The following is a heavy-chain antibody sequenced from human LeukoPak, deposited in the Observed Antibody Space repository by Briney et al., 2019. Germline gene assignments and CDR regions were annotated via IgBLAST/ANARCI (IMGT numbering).Heavy chain of an antibody. V-gene: IGHV4-59*01. CDR3: ARVSRGIGSGYYYFDY. CDR2: IYYSGST. D-gene: IGHD3-22*01. J-gene: IGHJ4*02. CDR1: GGSISSYY. Sequence: SETLSLTCTVSGGSISSYYWSWIRQPPGKGLEWIGYIYYSGSTNYNPSLKSRVTISVDTSKNQFSLKLSSVTAADTAVYYCARVSRGIGSGYYYFDYWGQGTLVTVSS.